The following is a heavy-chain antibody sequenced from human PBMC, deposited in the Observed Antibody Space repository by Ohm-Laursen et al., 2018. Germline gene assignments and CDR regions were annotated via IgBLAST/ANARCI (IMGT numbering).Heavy chain of an antibody. D-gene: IGHD3-22*01. J-gene: IGHJ4*02. V-gene: IGHV3-11*01. CDR2: ISSSGSTI. CDR1: GFTFSDYY. Sequence: SLRLSCAASGFTFSDYYMSWIRQAPGKGLEWVSYISSSGSTIYCADSVKGRSTISRDNAKNSLYLQMNSLRAEDTAVYYCAADSSGYYSDYFDYWGQGTLVTVSS. CDR3: AADSSGYYSDYFDY.